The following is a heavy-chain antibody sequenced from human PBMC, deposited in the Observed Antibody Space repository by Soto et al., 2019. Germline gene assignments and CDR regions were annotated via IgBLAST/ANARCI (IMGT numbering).Heavy chain of an antibody. Sequence: GGSLRLSCAASGFTIRAYALHWVRQTPGKGLEWVAVISYDEVTKYYADSVKGRFTISRDNSKNTLYLQMNNLGTEDTAVYYCARDLSYYDSSGNVFDIWGQGTKVTVSS. CDR1: GFTIRAYA. J-gene: IGHJ3*02. V-gene: IGHV3-30-3*01. D-gene: IGHD3-22*01. CDR3: ARDLSYYDSSGNVFDI. CDR2: ISYDEVTK.